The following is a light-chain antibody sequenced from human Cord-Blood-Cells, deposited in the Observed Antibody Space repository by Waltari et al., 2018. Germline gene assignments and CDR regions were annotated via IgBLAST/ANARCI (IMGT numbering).Light chain of an antibody. V-gene: IGLV6-57*03. CDR3: QSYDSSNSWV. J-gene: IGLJ3*02. CDR1: SGSIASND. Sequence: NFMLPQPHSVSESPGKTVTISCTRSSGSIASNDVQWYQQRPGSAPTTVIYEDNQRPSGVPDRFSGSIDSSSNSASLTISGLKTEDEADYYCQSYDSSNSWVFGGGTKLTVL. CDR2: EDN.